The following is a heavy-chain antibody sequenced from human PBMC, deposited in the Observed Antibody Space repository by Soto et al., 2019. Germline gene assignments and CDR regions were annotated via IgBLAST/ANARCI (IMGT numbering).Heavy chain of an antibody. CDR2: IIPIFGTA. J-gene: IGHJ4*02. CDR1: GGTFSSYA. Sequence: ASVKVSCKASGGTFSSYAISWVRQAPGQGLEWMGGIIPIFGTANYAQKFQGRVTITADESTSTAYMELSSLRSEDTAVYYCARRGVRYCSGGSCYGPFDYRGQGTLVTVSS. D-gene: IGHD2-15*01. V-gene: IGHV1-69*13. CDR3: ARRGVRYCSGGSCYGPFDY.